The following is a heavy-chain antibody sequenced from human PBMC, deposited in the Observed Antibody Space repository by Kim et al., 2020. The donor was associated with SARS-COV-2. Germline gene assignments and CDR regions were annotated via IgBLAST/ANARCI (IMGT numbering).Heavy chain of an antibody. D-gene: IGHD1-26*01. CDR3: ARVELFATLGWFDP. J-gene: IGHJ5*02. V-gene: IGHV4-39*07. Sequence: NPSLKSRVTISVDTSKNQFSLKLSSVTAADTAVYYCARVELFATLGWFDPWGQGTLVTVSS.